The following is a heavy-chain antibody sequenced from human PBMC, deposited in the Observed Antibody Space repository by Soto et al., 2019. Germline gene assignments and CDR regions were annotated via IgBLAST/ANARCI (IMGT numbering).Heavy chain of an antibody. CDR3: AKGLGRGVGAMDV. CDR2: ISVKNGGT. J-gene: IGHJ6*02. CDR1: GYSFDSYG. D-gene: IGHD3-10*01. V-gene: IGHV1-18*01. Sequence: ASVKVSCKASGYSFDSYGISWVRQAPGQGLEWMGWISVKNGGTNYAQKFQGRVTMTTDTSTNIGYMELNSLRAEDAAVYYCAKGLGRGVGAMDVWGQGTTVTVSS.